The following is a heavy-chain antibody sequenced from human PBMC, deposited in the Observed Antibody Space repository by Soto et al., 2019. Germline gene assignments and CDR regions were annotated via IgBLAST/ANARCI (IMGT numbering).Heavy chain of an antibody. V-gene: IGHV4-34*01. CDR1: GGSFSGYY. Sequence: QVQLQQWGAGLLKPSETLSLTCAVYGGSFSGYYWSWIRQPPGKGLEWIGEINHSGSTNYNPSLKRRVTIPVDTSKDQFSLKLSSVTAADTAVYYCARSSGYGFDYWGQGTLVTVSS. CDR3: ARSSGYGFDY. CDR2: INHSGST. J-gene: IGHJ4*02. D-gene: IGHD3-22*01.